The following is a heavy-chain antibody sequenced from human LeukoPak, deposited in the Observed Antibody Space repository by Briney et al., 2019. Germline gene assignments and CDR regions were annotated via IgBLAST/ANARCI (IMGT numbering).Heavy chain of an antibody. CDR1: GFTFSSYA. CDR3: ARIGGCSSTSCYWTNPGALDAFDI. V-gene: IGHV4-59*12. J-gene: IGHJ3*02. CDR2: IYYSGST. Sequence: PGGSLRLSCAASGFTFSSYAMSWIRQPPGKGLEWIGYIYYSGSTNYNPSLKSRVTISVDTSKNQFSLKLSSVTAADTAVYYCARIGGCSSTSCYWTNPGALDAFDIWGQGTMVTVSS. D-gene: IGHD2-2*01.